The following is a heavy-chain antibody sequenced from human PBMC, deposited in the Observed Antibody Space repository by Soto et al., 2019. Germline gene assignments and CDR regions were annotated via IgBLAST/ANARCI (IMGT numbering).Heavy chain of an antibody. CDR2: VNPIDGET. CDR3: ARDKAYVGYDY. CDR1: GYTLGAIY. D-gene: IGHD5-12*01. J-gene: IGHJ4*02. Sequence: QVRLVQSGAEVEKPGASVKVSCKASGYTLGAIYMHWLRQAPGQGLEWMGYVNPIDGETLYALKFQGRVSMTRDTSVSTVYMELTGLKSDDTAVYFCARDKAYVGYDYWGQGTLVTVSS. V-gene: IGHV1-2*02.